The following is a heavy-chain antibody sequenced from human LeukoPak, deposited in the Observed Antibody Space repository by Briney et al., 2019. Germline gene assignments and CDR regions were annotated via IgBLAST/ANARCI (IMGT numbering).Heavy chain of an antibody. D-gene: IGHD2-15*01. J-gene: IGHJ4*02. CDR3: ARGSALVGPDY. V-gene: IGHV4-39*07. CDR1: GGSISSSSYY. Sequence: PSETLSLTCTVSGGSISSSSYYWGWIRQPPGKGLEWIGSIYYSGSTYYNPSLKSRVTISVDTSKNQFSLKLSSVTAADTAVYYCARGSALVGPDYWGQGTLVTVSS. CDR2: IYYSGST.